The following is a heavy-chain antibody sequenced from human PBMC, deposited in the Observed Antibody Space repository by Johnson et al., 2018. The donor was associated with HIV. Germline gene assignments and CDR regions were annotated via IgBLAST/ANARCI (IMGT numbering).Heavy chain of an antibody. CDR3: VRGSLTDDSFTD. J-gene: IGHJ3*01. CDR2: INWDGTII. D-gene: IGHD3-16*01. Sequence: VQLVESGGLVVQPGGSLRLSCAASGFTFDDYAMHWVRQAPGKDLDWVSLINWDGTIIYYADSVRGRFTISRDNSRNTLSLQMYSLTSEDTATYYCVRGSLTDDSFTDWGQGTMVLVSS. V-gene: IGHV3-43D*03. CDR1: GFTFDDYA.